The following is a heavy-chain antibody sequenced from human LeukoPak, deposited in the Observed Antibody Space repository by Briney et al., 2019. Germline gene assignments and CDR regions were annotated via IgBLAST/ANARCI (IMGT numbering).Heavy chain of an antibody. Sequence: SGTLSLTCTVSGGSISSYYWSWIRQPPGKGLEWIGYIYYSGSTNYNPSLKSRVTISVDTSKNQFSLKLSSVTAADTAVYYCARDAAEPVWSGGYSYGSYYYYMDVWGKGTTVTVSS. J-gene: IGHJ6*03. CDR2: IYYSGST. CDR3: ARDAAEPVWSGGYSYGSYYYYMDV. D-gene: IGHD5-18*01. V-gene: IGHV4-59*01. CDR1: GGSISSYY.